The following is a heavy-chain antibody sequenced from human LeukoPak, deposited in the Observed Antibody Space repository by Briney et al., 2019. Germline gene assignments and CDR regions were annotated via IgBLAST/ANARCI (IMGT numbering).Heavy chain of an antibody. J-gene: IGHJ4*02. D-gene: IGHD1-26*01. V-gene: IGHV1-24*01. CDR1: GYTLTELS. Sequence: GASVKVSCKVSGYTLTELSMHWVRQAPGKGLEWMGGFDPEDGETIYAQKFQGRVTMTEDTSTDTAYMELSSLRSEDTAVYYCATGAIRSYLESFDYWGQGTLVTVSS. CDR3: ATGAIRSYLESFDY. CDR2: FDPEDGET.